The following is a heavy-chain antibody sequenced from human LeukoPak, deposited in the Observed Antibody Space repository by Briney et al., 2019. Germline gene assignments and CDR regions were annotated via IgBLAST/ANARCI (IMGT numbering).Heavy chain of an antibody. D-gene: IGHD3-10*01. V-gene: IGHV4-34*01. CDR3: AIRGVIRAFDI. CDR1: GGSFSGYY. J-gene: IGHJ3*02. Sequence: SETLSLTCAVYGGSFSGYYWSWIRQPPGKGLEWIGEINHSGSTNYNPSLKSRVTILVDTSKNQFSLKLSSVTAADTAVYYCAIRGVIRAFDIWGQGTMVTVSS. CDR2: INHSGST.